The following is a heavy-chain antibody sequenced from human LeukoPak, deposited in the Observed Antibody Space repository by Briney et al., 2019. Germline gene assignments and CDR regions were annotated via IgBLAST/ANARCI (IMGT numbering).Heavy chain of an antibody. CDR3: ARGSTYYDSSGQVPFDY. V-gene: IGHV4-34*01. J-gene: IGHJ4*02. D-gene: IGHD3-22*01. Sequence: SETLSLTCAVYGGSFSGYYWSWIRRPPGKGLEWIGEINHSGSTNYNPSLKSRVTISVDTSKNQFSLKLSSVTAADTAVYYCARGSTYYDSSGQVPFDYWGQGTLVTVSS. CDR1: GGSFSGYY. CDR2: INHSGST.